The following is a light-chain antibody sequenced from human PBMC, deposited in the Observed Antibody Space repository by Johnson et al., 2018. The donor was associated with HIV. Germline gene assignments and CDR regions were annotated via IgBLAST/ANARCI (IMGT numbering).Light chain of an antibody. CDR2: ENN. J-gene: IGLJ1*01. Sequence: QSVLTQPPSVSAAPGQRVTISCSGSSSNIGNNYVSWYQQLPGTAPKLLIYENNKRPSGIPDRFSGSKSGTSATLGITGLKTVDEAAYYCGTGDNSLNTGAVFGPGTKFTVL. CDR1: SSNIGNNY. CDR3: GTGDNSLNTGAV. V-gene: IGLV1-51*02.